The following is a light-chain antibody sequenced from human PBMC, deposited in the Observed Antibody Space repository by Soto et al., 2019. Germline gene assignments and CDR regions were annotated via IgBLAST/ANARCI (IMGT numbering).Light chain of an antibody. J-gene: IGKJ1*01. Sequence: PGERATLSCTASQNINSDLAWYQQRPGQAPRLLIYDASNRAPGIPARFGGSGSGADFTLSISSLEPEDFALYYCQQRNMWPRTFDQGTRVEIK. CDR2: DAS. V-gene: IGKV3-11*01. CDR1: QNINSD. CDR3: QQRNMWPRT.